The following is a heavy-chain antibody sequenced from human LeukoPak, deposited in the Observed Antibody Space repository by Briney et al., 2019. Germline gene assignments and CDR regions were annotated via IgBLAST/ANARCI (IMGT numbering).Heavy chain of an antibody. CDR3: ARDGVDIAMVWDY. CDR1: GGTFSSYA. D-gene: IGHD5-18*01. J-gene: IGHJ4*02. V-gene: IGHV1-69*04. Sequence: GASVKVSCKASGGTFSSYAISWVRQAPGQGLEWMGRIIPILGIANYAQKFQGRVTITADKSTSTAYMELSSLRSEDTAVYYCARDGVDIAMVWDYWGQGTLVTVSS. CDR2: IIPILGIA.